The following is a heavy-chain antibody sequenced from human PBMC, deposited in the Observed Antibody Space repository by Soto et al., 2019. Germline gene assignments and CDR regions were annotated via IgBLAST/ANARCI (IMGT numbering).Heavy chain of an antibody. D-gene: IGHD3-10*01. CDR1: GFTFTSYA. V-gene: IGHV3-23*01. Sequence: GGSLRLSCAASGFTFTSYAMTWVRQVPGEGLQWVSSISKSGDSTYYADSVKGRFTTSRDNSKNTLYLQMNSLRAEDTAIYYCAKGSFGFDYWGQGTLVTVSS. CDR2: ISKSGDST. J-gene: IGHJ4*02. CDR3: AKGSFGFDY.